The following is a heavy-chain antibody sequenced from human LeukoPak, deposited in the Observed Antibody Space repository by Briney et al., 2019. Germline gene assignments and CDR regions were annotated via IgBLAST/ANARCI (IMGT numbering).Heavy chain of an antibody. V-gene: IGHV3-30*02. CDR2: IRYDGSNK. CDR1: GFTFSSYG. Sequence: PGGSLRLSSAASGFTFSSYGMHWVRQAPGKGLEWVAFIRYDGSNKYYADSVKGRFTISRDNSKNTLYLQMNSLRAEDTAVYYCAKSGGAVRGVIVGFDYWGQGTLVTVSS. D-gene: IGHD3-10*01. J-gene: IGHJ4*02. CDR3: AKSGGAVRGVIVGFDY.